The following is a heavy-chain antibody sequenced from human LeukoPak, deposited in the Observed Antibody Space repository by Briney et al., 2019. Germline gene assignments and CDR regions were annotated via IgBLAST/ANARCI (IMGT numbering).Heavy chain of an antibody. CDR3: AKDVDYYGSGSGLGN. CDR2: ISGSGGST. D-gene: IGHD3-10*01. J-gene: IGHJ4*02. V-gene: IGHV3-23*01. CDR1: GFSFSTYW. Sequence: GGSLRLSCAASGFSFSTYWMSWVRQAPGKGLEWVSAISGSGGSTYYADSVKGRFTISRDNSKNTLYLQMSSLRAEDTAVYYCAKDVDYYGSGSGLGNWGQGTLVTVSS.